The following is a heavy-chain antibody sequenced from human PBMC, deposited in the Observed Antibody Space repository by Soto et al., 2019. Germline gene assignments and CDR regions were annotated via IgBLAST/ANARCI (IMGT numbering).Heavy chain of an antibody. D-gene: IGHD3-10*01. CDR3: ARDRAPGHRDYYYYGMDV. Sequence: ASVKVSCKASGGTFSSYAISWVRQAPGQGLEWMGGIIPIFGTANYAQKFQGRVTITADESTSTAYMELSSLRSEDTAVYYCARDRAPGHRDYYYYGMDVWGQGTTVTVSS. V-gene: IGHV1-69*13. CDR1: GGTFSSYA. CDR2: IIPIFGTA. J-gene: IGHJ6*02.